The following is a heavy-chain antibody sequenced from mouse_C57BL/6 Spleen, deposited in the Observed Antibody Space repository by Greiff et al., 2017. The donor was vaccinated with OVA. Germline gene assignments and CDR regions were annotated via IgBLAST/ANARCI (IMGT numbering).Heavy chain of an antibody. CDR3: ARWDDGDYRAMDY. V-gene: IGHV1-39*01. CDR1: GYSFTDYN. CDR2: INPNYGTT. J-gene: IGHJ4*01. D-gene: IGHD2-3*01. Sequence: EVQLQQSGPELVKPGASVKISCKASGYSFTDYNMNWVKQSTGKSLEWIGVINPNYGTTSYNQKFKSKATTTVDQSSSTAYMQLNSLTSEDSAVYYCARWDDGDYRAMDYWGQGTSVTVSS.